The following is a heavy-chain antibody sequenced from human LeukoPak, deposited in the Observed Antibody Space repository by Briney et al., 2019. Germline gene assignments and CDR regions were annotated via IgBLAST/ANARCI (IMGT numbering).Heavy chain of an antibody. Sequence: KSSETLSLTCTVSGGSISSYYWSWIRQPPGKGLEWIGYIYYSGSTNYNPSLKSRVTISVDTSKNQFSLKLSSVTAADTAVYYCARDHTNYDFWSGYYTWPWFDPWGQGTLVTVSS. CDR2: IYYSGST. J-gene: IGHJ5*02. D-gene: IGHD3-3*01. CDR1: GGSISSYY. CDR3: ARDHTNYDFWSGYYTWPWFDP. V-gene: IGHV4-59*01.